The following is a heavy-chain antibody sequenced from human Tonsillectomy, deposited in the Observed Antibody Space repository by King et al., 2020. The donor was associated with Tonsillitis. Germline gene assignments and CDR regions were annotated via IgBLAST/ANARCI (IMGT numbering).Heavy chain of an antibody. D-gene: IGHD1-20*01. Sequence: QLVQSGAEVKKPGESLKISCKGSGYSFTNYWIGWVRQMPGKGLEWMGVIYPDDSDTRYSPSFQGQVTISADKSISTAYLHWSSLKASDTAMYYCARQDNWNDNAFDIWGQGTMVTVSS. CDR1: GYSFTNYW. V-gene: IGHV5-51*01. J-gene: IGHJ3*02. CDR2: IYPDDSDT. CDR3: ARQDNWNDNAFDI.